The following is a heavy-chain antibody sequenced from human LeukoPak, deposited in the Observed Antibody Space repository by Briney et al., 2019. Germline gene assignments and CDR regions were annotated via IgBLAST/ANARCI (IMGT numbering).Heavy chain of an antibody. D-gene: IGHD6-13*01. Sequence: GGSLRLSCAASGFTFSSYAMTWVRQAPGKGLEWASTISGSGGSGGGTYYADSVKGRFTISRDNSKNTLFLQMNSLRAEDTALYYCAKEGYSSSWYLHFDYWGQGTLVTVSS. V-gene: IGHV3-23*01. CDR3: AKEGYSSSWYLHFDY. J-gene: IGHJ4*02. CDR2: ISGSGGSGGGT. CDR1: GFTFSSYA.